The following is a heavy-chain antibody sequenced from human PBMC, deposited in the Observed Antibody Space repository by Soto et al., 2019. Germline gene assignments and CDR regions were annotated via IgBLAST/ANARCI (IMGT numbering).Heavy chain of an antibody. CDR2: IYYSGST. CDR3: ARGKRYFDWFDY. Sequence: SETLSLTCTVSGGSISSYYWSWIRQPPGKGLEWIGYIYYSGSTNYNPSLKSRVTISVDTSKNQFSLKLSSVTAADTAVYYCARGKRYFDWFDYWGQGTLVTVSS. J-gene: IGHJ5*01. V-gene: IGHV4-59*01. CDR1: GGSISSYY. D-gene: IGHD3-9*01.